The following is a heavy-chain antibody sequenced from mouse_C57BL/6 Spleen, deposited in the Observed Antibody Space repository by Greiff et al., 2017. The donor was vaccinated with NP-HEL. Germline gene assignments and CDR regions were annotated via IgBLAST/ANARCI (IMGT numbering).Heavy chain of an antibody. D-gene: IGHD2-4*01. V-gene: IGHV1-54*01. CDR2: INPGSGGT. J-gene: IGHJ2*01. CDR3: ARNYDYDLYYFDY. Sequence: QVQLKESGAELVRPGTSVKVSCKASGYAFTNYLIEWVKQRPGQGLEWIGVINPGSGGTNYNEKFKGKATLTADKSSSTAYMQLSSLTSEDSAVYFCARNYDYDLYYFDYWGQGTTLTVSS. CDR1: GYAFTNYL.